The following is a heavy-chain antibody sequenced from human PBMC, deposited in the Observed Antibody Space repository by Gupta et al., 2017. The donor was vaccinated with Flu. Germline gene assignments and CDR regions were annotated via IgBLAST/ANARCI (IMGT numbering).Heavy chain of an antibody. CDR3: ARRGAYEVSTGYSVEVKWLDP. CDR1: GYKFTTYW. CDR2: IDPSGSSV. J-gene: IGHJ5*02. Sequence: VQLVQSGTEVKKAGESLRISCKVYGYKFTTYWINWVRQMPGKGLEWMGKIDPSGSSVNYDPSVQGLVSISVDKSINTAYLQWTSLKASDTAMYYWARRGAYEVSTGYSVEVKWLDPWGQGTLVNVSS. D-gene: IGHD3-9*01. V-gene: IGHV5-10-1*01.